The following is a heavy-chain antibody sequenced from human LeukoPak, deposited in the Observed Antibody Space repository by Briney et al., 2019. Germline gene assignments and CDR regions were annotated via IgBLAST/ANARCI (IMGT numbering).Heavy chain of an antibody. J-gene: IGHJ4*02. D-gene: IGHD6-13*01. CDR2: INHSGST. CDR3: AREAIAAAVLN. Sequence: PSETLSLTCTVYGGSFSGYYWSWIRQPPGKGLEWIGEINHSGSTNYNPSLKSRVTISVDTSKNQFSLKLSSVTAADTAVYYCAREAIAAAVLNWGQGTLVTVSS. V-gene: IGHV4-34*01. CDR1: GGSFSGYY.